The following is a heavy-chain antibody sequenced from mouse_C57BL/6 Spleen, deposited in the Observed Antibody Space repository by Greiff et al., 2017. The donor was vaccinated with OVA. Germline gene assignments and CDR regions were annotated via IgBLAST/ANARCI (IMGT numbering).Heavy chain of an antibody. CDR3: AETDVHWYFDV. CDR1: GYSFTSYY. CDR2: IYPGSGNT. Sequence: QVQLKQSGPELVKPGASVKISCKASGYSFTSYYIHWVKQRPGQGLEWIGWIYPGSGNTKYNEKFKGKATLTADTSSSTAYMQLSSLTSEDSAVYYCAETDVHWYFDVWGTGTTVTVSS. V-gene: IGHV1-66*01. J-gene: IGHJ1*03.